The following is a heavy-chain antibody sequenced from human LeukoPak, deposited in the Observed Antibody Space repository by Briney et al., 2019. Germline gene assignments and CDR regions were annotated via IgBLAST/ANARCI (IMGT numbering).Heavy chain of an antibody. CDR2: IWYDGSNK. CDR3: ARDYSAYSSGWYDYYGMDV. J-gene: IGHJ6*02. D-gene: IGHD6-19*01. Sequence: GRSLRLSCAASGFTFSNYGMHWVRQAPGKGLEWVAVIWYDGSNKYYADSVKGRFTISRDNSKNTLYLQMNSLRAEDTAVYYCARDYSAYSSGWYDYYGMDVWGQGTTVTVSS. CDR1: GFTFSNYG. V-gene: IGHV3-33*01.